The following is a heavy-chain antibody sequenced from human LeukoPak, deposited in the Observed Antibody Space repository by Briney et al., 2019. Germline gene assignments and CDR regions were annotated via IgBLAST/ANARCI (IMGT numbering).Heavy chain of an antibody. CDR1: GGSISGHY. D-gene: IGHD3-10*01. CDR3: ARDRHYYGSGRTTLGAFDI. V-gene: IGHV4-59*11. Sequence: PSETLSLTCTVSGGSISGHYWSWIRQPPGKGLEWIGYIYYSGSTNYNPSLKSRVTISVDTSKNQFSLKLSSVTAADTAVYYCARDRHYYGSGRTTLGAFDIWGQGTMVTVSS. J-gene: IGHJ3*02. CDR2: IYYSGST.